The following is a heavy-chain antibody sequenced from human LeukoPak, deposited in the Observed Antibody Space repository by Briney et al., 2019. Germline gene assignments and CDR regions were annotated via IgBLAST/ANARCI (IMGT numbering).Heavy chain of an antibody. CDR2: IYTSGST. J-gene: IGHJ4*02. CDR3: AGETDIVVVPAL. D-gene: IGHD2-2*01. Sequence: PSETLSLTCTVSGGSISSYYWSWIRQPAGKGLEWIGRIYTSGSTNYNPSLKSRVTMSVDTSKNQFSLKLSSVTAADTAVYYRAGETDIVVVPALWGQGTLVTVSS. CDR1: GGSISSYY. V-gene: IGHV4-4*07.